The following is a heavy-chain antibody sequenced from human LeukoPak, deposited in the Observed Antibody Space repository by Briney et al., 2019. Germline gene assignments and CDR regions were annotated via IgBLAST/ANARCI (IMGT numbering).Heavy chain of an antibody. J-gene: IGHJ4*02. V-gene: IGHV3-73*01. Sequence: GGSLRLSCAASGFTFSGSAMHWVRQASGKGLEWVGRIRSKANSYATAYAASVKGRFTIYRDDSKNTAYLQMNSLKTEDTAVYYCTSYIVVVPAAWYWGQGTLVTVSS. D-gene: IGHD2-2*01. CDR1: GFTFSGSA. CDR3: TSYIVVVPAAWY. CDR2: IRSKANSYAT.